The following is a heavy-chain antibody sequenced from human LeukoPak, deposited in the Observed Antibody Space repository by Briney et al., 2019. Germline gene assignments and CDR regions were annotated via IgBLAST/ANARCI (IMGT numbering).Heavy chain of an antibody. CDR3: ARRGSGWYVDY. CDR1: VGSFSNYW. V-gene: IGHV5-51*01. D-gene: IGHD6-19*01. CDR2: IYPGDSDT. J-gene: IGHJ4*02. Sequence: GESLKISCKGSVGSFSNYWICWVRQMPGKGLEWMGIIYPGDSDTRYSPSFQGQVTISADKSISTAYLQWSSLKASDTAIYYCARRGSGWYVDYWGQGTLVTVSS.